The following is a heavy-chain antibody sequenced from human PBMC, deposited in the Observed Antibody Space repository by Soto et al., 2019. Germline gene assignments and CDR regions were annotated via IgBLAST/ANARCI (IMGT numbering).Heavy chain of an antibody. D-gene: IGHD2-2*02. CDR2: ISAYNGNT. J-gene: IGHJ5*02. CDR1: GYTFTSYG. CDR3: ARDWGDIVVVPAAIETVWFDP. V-gene: IGHV1-18*01. Sequence: ASVKVSCKASGYTFTSYGISWVRQAPGQGLEWMGWISAYNGNTNYAQKLQGRVTMTTDTSTSTAYMELRSLRSDDTAVYYCARDWGDIVVVPAAIETVWFDPWGQGTLVTVSS.